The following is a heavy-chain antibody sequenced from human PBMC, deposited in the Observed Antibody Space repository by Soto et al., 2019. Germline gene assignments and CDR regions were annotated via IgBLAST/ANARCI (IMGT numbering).Heavy chain of an antibody. Sequence: SETLSLTCTVSGGSISSGDYYWSWIRQPPGKGLGGIGYIYYSGSTNYNPSLTSRVTISVDTSKNQFSLKLNSMTAADTAVYYCARHNYGSGSTYFDYWGQGTLVPVSS. CDR3: ARHNYGSGSTYFDY. CDR1: GGSISSGDYY. CDR2: IYYSGST. V-gene: IGHV4-61*08. D-gene: IGHD3-10*01. J-gene: IGHJ4*02.